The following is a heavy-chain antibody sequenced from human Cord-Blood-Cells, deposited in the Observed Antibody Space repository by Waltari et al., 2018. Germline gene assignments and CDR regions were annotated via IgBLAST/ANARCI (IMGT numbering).Heavy chain of an antibody. Sequence: QVQLVQSGAEVKKPGASVKVSCKASGYTFTGYYMHWVRQAPGQGLEWIGWINPNSGGTNYAQKFQGSVTMTRDTSISTAYMELSRLRSDDTAVYYCARAGGDYYDSSGYYFDYWGQGTLVTVSS. D-gene: IGHD3-22*01. CDR1: GYTFTGYY. V-gene: IGHV1-2*02. CDR3: ARAGGDYYDSSGYYFDY. J-gene: IGHJ4*02. CDR2: INPNSGGT.